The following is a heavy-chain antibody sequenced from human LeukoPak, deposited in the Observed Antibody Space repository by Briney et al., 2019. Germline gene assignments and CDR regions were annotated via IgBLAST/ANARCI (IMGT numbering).Heavy chain of an antibody. D-gene: IGHD5-18*01. CDR1: GLIFRHPW. CDR3: TSDTVNTAVGIDY. V-gene: IGHV3-74*01. CDR2: INRDGRNT. J-gene: IGHJ4*02. Sequence: PGGSLRLPCAVSGLIFRHPWMHGVRQSPGKGLVGVSRINRDGRNTAYAVSVKGRFTIYRNNAKKTLFLQMNSLRAEDTAVYYCTSDTVNTAVGIDYWGQGTLVTVSS.